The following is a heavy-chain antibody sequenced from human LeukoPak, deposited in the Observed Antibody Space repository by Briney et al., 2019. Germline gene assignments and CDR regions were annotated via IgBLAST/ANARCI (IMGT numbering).Heavy chain of an antibody. CDR1: GGTFSSYA. V-gene: IGHV1-69*13. D-gene: IGHD3-22*01. CDR2: IIPIFGTA. CDR3: ARVRDSSGYPGAFDI. J-gene: IGHJ3*02. Sequence: SVKVSCKASGGTFSSYAISWVRQAPGQGLEWMGGIIPIFGTANYAQKFQGRVTITADESTSTAYMELRSLRSDDTAIYYCARVRDSSGYPGAFDIWGQGTMVTVSS.